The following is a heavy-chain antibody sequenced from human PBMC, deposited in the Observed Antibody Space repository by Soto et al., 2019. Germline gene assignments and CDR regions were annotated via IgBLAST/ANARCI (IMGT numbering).Heavy chain of an antibody. Sequence: QVQLVESGGGLVKPGGSLRLSCAASGFTFSDYYMSWIRQAPGKGLEWVSYISSSSTYTNYADSVKGRFTISRDNAKNSLYLQMNSLRAEDTAVYYCVSLPMVGTTYFQHWGQGTLVTVSS. CDR3: VSLPMVGTTYFQH. V-gene: IGHV3-11*06. CDR1: GFTFSDYY. J-gene: IGHJ1*01. D-gene: IGHD1-26*01. CDR2: ISSSSTYT.